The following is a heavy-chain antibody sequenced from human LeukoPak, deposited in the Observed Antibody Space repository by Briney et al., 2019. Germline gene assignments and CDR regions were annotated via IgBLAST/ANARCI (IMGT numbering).Heavy chain of an antibody. CDR1: GFTFTGYC. CDR2: INPKSGGT. J-gene: IGHJ4*02. CDR3: ARDLGISGWYAPPLGYFDY. V-gene: IGHV1-2*02. D-gene: IGHD6-19*01. Sequence: ASVKISCKASGFTFTGYCMHWVRQAPGQGLEWMGWINPKSGGTNYAQKFQGRVTMTRDTSISTTYMELSRLRSDDTAVYYCARDLGISGWYAPPLGYFDYWGQGTLVTVSS.